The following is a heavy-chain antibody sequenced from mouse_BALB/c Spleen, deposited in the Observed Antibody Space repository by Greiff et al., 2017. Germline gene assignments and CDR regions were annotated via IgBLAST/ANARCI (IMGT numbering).Heavy chain of an antibody. CDR2: ILPGSGRT. Sequence: QVQLQQSGAELLKPGASVKISCKAPGYTFSSYWIEWVKQRPGHGLEWIGEILPGSGRTNYNEKFKGKATFIADTSSNTAYMQLSSLTSEDSAVYYCARRDYGSSYEFAYWGQGTLVTVSA. D-gene: IGHD1-1*01. CDR3: ARRDYGSSYEFAY. CDR1: GYTFSSYW. J-gene: IGHJ3*01. V-gene: IGHV1-9*01.